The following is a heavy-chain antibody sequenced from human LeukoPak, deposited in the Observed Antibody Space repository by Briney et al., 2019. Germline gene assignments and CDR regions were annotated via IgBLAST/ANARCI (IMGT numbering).Heavy chain of an antibody. J-gene: IGHJ4*02. V-gene: IGHV2-70*18. CDR3: ARMEYSYGYFLYFDY. Sequence: TLSLTCTVSGGSISSYYWSWIRQPPGKALEWLALIDWDDDKYYSTSLKTRLTISKDTSKNQVVLTMTNMDPVDTATYYCARMEYSYGYFLYFDYWGQGTLVTVSS. CDR2: IDWDDDK. D-gene: IGHD5-18*01. CDR1: GGSISSYY.